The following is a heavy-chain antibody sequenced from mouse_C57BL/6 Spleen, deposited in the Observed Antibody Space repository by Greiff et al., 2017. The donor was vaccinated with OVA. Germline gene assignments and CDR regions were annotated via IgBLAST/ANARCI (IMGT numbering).Heavy chain of an antibody. CDR1: GYAFSSSW. Sequence: VQLQESGPELVKPGASVKISCKASGYAFSSSWMNWVKQRPGKGLEWIGRIYPGDGDTNYNGKFKGKATLTADKSSSTAYMQLSSLTSEDSAVYFCARCYYGNYEGYAMDYWGQGTSVTVSS. CDR3: ARCYYGNYEGYAMDY. V-gene: IGHV1-82*01. D-gene: IGHD2-1*01. CDR2: IYPGDGDT. J-gene: IGHJ4*01.